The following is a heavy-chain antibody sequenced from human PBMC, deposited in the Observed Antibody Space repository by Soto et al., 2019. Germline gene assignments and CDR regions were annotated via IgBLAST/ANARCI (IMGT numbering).Heavy chain of an antibody. CDR3: ARHTLDCSGCAIDY. Sequence: EVQLVESGGGLVKPGGSLRLSCAASGFTFSTYSMNWVRQAPGKGLEWVSSISSSSYYIYYSDSVRGRFSISRDYAKSSLPPQRTTLLALDTAGYYSARHTLDCSGCAIDYWVQGTVVTCSS. D-gene: IGHD6-19*01. J-gene: IGHJ4*02. V-gene: IGHV3-21*01. CDR1: GFTFSTYS. CDR2: ISSSSYYI.